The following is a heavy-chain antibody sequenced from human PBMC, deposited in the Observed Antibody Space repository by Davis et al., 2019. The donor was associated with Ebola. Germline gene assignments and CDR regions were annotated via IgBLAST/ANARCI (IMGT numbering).Heavy chain of an antibody. Sequence: SETLSLTCTVSGGSISSSSYYSGWIRQPPGKGLEWIGNIYSSGSTYYNPSLKSRVTISVDTSKNQFSLKLSSVTAADTAMYYCIGGSSSFDYWGQGTLVTVSS. J-gene: IGHJ4*02. CDR3: IGGSSSFDY. CDR2: IYSSGST. CDR1: GGSISSSSYY. V-gene: IGHV4-39*01. D-gene: IGHD6-6*01.